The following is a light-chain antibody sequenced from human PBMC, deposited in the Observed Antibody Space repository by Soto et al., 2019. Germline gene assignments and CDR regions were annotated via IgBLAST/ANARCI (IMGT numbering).Light chain of an antibody. CDR1: QTIATY. CDR2: TSS. CDR3: QQSYSSLFT. V-gene: IGKV1-39*01. Sequence: IEMTQSPASLSASVGDRVSITCRASQTIATYLNWFQYKSGRAPKLLIYTSSSVNSEVSSRFRGSGSETDFTLTINDVQPEDSATYYCQQSYSSLFTFGAGTKVEIK. J-gene: IGKJ4*01.